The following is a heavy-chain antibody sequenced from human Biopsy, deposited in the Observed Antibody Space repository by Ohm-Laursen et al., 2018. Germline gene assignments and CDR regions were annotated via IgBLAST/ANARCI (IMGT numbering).Heavy chain of an antibody. V-gene: IGHV3-74*01. CDR1: GFTFSSYW. D-gene: IGHD3-10*01. J-gene: IGHJ4*02. CDR3: TRAEAGSGSLLYFDY. Sequence: SLRLSCAASGFTFSSYWMNWVRQAPGKGLVWVSRINSEGSNTSYADFVKGRFTISRDNAKNMIYMEMNSLRAEDTAVYYCTRAEAGSGSLLYFDYWGQGTLVTVSS. CDR2: INSEGSNT.